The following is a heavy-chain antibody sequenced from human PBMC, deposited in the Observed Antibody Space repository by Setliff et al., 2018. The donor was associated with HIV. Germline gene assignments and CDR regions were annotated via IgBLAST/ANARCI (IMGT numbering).Heavy chain of an antibody. CDR1: GGTFNNYG. Sequence: SVKVSCKASGGTFNNYGISWLRQAPGQGPEWMGGIVPIFGTTNYAQKFKGRVTITADDSTSTAYLELSSLRSDDTAVYYCARERGDRAMVDHYYYYMDVWGKGTTVTVSS. CDR3: ARERGDRAMVDHYYYYMDV. V-gene: IGHV1-69*13. J-gene: IGHJ6*03. D-gene: IGHD5-18*01. CDR2: IVPIFGTT.